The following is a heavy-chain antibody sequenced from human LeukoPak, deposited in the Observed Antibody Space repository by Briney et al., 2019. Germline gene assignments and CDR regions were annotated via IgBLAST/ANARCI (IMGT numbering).Heavy chain of an antibody. CDR3: AKDAARYCSSTSCRGDAFDI. Sequence: GRSLRLSCAASGFTFSSYGMHWVRQAPGKGLEWVAVISYDGSNKYYADSVKGRFTISRDNSKNTLYLQMNSLRAEDTAVYYCAKDAARYCSSTSCRGDAFDIWGQGTMVTVSS. V-gene: IGHV3-30*18. J-gene: IGHJ3*02. CDR1: GFTFSSYG. D-gene: IGHD2-2*01. CDR2: ISYDGSNK.